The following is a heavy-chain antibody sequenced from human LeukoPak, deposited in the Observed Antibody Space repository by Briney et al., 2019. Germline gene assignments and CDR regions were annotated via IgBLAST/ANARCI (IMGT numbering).Heavy chain of an antibody. CDR3: SKRPLRGTAAAIDY. D-gene: IGHD2-2*01. CDR2: ISYDGRNI. CDR1: GFTFNTYG. J-gene: IGHJ4*02. Sequence: SGGSLRLSCAASGFTFNTYGMHWVRQAPGKGLEWVAVISYDGRNIHYPDSVKGRFTISRDISTDTLWLQMDSLRTEDTAVYYCSKRPLRGTAAAIDYWGQGTLVTVSS. V-gene: IGHV3-30*18.